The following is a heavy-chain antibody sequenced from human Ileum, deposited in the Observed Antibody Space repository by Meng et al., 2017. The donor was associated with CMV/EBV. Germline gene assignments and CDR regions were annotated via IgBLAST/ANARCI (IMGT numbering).Heavy chain of an antibody. J-gene: IGHJ4*02. V-gene: IGHV3-73*01. CDR2: IRSKANSYAT. Sequence: ASGFTFSGSAMHWVRQASGKGLGWVGRIRSKANSYATAYAASVKGRFTISRDDSKNTAYLQMNSLKTEDTAVYYCTRHMDTAMAEDYWGQGTLVTVSS. CDR3: TRHMDTAMAEDY. D-gene: IGHD5-18*01. CDR1: GFTFSGSA.